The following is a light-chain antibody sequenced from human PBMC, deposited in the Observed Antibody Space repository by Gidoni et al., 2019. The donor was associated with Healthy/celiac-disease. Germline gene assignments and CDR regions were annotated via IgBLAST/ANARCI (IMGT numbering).Light chain of an antibody. V-gene: IGKV3-20*01. Sequence: EIVLTQSLGTLSLSPGERATLSCRTCQRVSSSYLAWYQQKPGQAPRLLIYGASSRDTGIPDRFSGSGSGTDFTLTISRLEPEDFAVYYCQQYCSTPLTFGGGTKVEIK. CDR2: GAS. CDR1: QRVSSSY. J-gene: IGKJ4*01. CDR3: QQYCSTPLT.